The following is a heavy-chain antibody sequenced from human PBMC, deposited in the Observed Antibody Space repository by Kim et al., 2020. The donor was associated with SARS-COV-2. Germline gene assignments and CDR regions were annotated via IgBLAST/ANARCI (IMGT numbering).Heavy chain of an antibody. CDR3: AKRLEVPSSVNYFDC. J-gene: IGHJ4*02. D-gene: IGHD2-2*01. V-gene: IGHV3-23*01. CDR2: ITGNGSST. CDR1: GFTFRTYG. Sequence: GGSLRLSCAASGFTFRTYGMSWVRQVPGKGLDWVSLITGNGSSTYYADSVKGRFTIYRDNSKNTLYLQMNSLRAEDTAVYYCAKRLEVPSSVNYFDCWGQGTLVTVSS.